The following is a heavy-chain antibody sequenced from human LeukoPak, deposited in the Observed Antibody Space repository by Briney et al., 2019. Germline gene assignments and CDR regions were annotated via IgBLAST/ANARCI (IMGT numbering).Heavy chain of an antibody. CDR1: GFSFRTFW. Sequence: GGSLRLSCAASGFSFRTFWMHWLRQVPGKGLVWVSRISADGSSTSYADSVKGRFTISRDNVKNTLYLQMNSLRAEDTAVYYCARAWVYHAFDIWGQGTMVTVSS. V-gene: IGHV3-74*01. CDR3: ARAWVYHAFDI. CDR2: ISADGSST. J-gene: IGHJ3*02. D-gene: IGHD5/OR15-5a*01.